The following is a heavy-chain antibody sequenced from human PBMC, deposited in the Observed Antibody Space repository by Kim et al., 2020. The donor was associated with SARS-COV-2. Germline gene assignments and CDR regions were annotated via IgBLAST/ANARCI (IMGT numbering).Heavy chain of an antibody. CDR3: ARAGSSWEHWFDP. J-gene: IGHJ5*02. V-gene: IGHV1-3*01. CDR1: GYTFTSYA. D-gene: IGHD6-13*01. Sequence: ASVKVSCKASGYTFTSYAMHWVRQAPGQRLEWMGWINAGNGNTKYSQKFQGRVTITRDTSASTAYMELSSLRSEDTAVYYCARAGSSWEHWFDPWGQGTLVTVSS. CDR2: INAGNGNT.